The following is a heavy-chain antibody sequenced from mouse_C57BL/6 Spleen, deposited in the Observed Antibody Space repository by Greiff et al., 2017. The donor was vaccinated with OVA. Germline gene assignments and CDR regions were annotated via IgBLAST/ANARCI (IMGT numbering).Heavy chain of an antibody. D-gene: IGHD1-1*01. CDR3: ARNLYYGREYAMDY. J-gene: IGHJ4*01. CDR2: IWWDDDK. Sequence: QVTLKESGPGILQPSQTLSLTCSFSGFSLSTFGMGVGWIRQPSGKGLEWLAHIWWDDDKYYNPALKSRLTISKDTSKNQVFLKIANVDTADTATYYCARNLYYGREYAMDYWGQGTSVTVSS. V-gene: IGHV8-8*01. CDR1: GFSLSTFGMG.